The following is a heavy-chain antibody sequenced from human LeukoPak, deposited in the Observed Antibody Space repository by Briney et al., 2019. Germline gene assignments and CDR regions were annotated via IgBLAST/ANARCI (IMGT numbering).Heavy chain of an antibody. D-gene: IGHD6-13*01. Sequence: GGSLRLSCAASGFTLSSYWMSLVRQAPGKGLEWVANIKYDGSEEDYVDSVKGRFTISRDNAKNSLYLQMNSLRAEDTAVYYCARDIAPAGLFFDYWGQGTLVTVSS. J-gene: IGHJ4*02. CDR2: IKYDGSEE. CDR3: ARDIAPAGLFFDY. CDR1: GFTLSSYW. V-gene: IGHV3-7*01.